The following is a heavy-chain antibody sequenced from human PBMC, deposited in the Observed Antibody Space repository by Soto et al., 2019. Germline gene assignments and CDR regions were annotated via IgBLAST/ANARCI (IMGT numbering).Heavy chain of an antibody. J-gene: IGHJ6*02. CDR1: GFTFSSYA. D-gene: IGHD3-10*01. Sequence: PGGSLRLSCAASGFTFSSYAMSWVRQAPGKGLEWVSAISGSGGSTYYADSVKGRFTISRDNSKNTLYLQMDSLRAEDTAVYYCAKDKPSRSGSYYDTRYYYYGMDVWGQGTTVTVSS. V-gene: IGHV3-23*01. CDR3: AKDKPSRSGSYYDTRYYYYGMDV. CDR2: ISGSGGST.